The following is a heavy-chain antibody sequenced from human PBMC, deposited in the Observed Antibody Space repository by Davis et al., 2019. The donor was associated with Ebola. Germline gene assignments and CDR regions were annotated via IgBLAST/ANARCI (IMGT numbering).Heavy chain of an antibody. CDR1: GFTFSSYG. CDR3: LSWGSTGNH. CDR2: ISNSVDST. V-gene: IGHV3-23*01. J-gene: IGHJ5*02. Sequence: GESLKISCAASGFTFSSYGMSWVRQAPGKGLEWVLGISNSVDSTYYADSVKGRFTISRDNAENSLYLQMNSLGAEDTAIYYCLSWGSTGNHWGQGTRVSVSS. D-gene: IGHD7-27*01.